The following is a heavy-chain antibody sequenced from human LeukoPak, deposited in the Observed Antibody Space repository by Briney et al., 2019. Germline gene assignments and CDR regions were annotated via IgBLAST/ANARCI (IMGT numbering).Heavy chain of an antibody. D-gene: IGHD2-2*01. CDR1: GFTFSSYG. CDR3: ARDFQEQRYQLPRVSYFDY. Sequence: PGRSLRLSCAASGFTFSSYGMHWVRQAPGKGLEWVAVIWYDGSNKYYADSVKGRFTISRDNSKNTPYLQMNSLRAEDTAVYYCARDFQEQRYQLPRVSYFDYWGQGTLVTVSS. J-gene: IGHJ4*02. CDR2: IWYDGSNK. V-gene: IGHV3-33*01.